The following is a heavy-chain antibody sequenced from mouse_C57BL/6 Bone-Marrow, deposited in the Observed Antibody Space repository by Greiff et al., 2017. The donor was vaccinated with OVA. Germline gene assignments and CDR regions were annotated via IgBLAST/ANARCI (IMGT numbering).Heavy chain of an antibody. V-gene: IGHV1-22*01. CDR2: INPNNGGT. J-gene: IGHJ3*02. Sequence: EVQLQESGPELVKPGASVKMSCKASGYTFTDYNMHWVKQSHGKSLEWIGYINPNNGGTSYNQKFKGKATLTVNQSSSTAYMELRSLTSEDSAVLYFCGLRVLFGYWGQGTLVTVSA. D-gene: IGHD2-4*01. CDR1: GYTFTDYN. CDR3: CGLRVLFGY.